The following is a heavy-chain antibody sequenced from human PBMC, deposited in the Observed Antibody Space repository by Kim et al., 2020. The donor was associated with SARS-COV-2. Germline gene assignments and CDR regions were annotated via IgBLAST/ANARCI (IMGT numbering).Heavy chain of an antibody. J-gene: IGHJ4*02. CDR1: GFNFDDYG. Sequence: GGSLRLSCAASGFNFDDYGMSWVRQAPGKGLEWVSGITWNGGRTGYADSVKGRFIISRDKAKKSLYLQMNSLRAEDTALYYCARKEKNFSESSGFSPPGYWGQGTLVTVSS. CDR3: ARKEKNFSESSGFSPPGY. CDR2: ITWNGGRT. D-gene: IGHD3-22*01. V-gene: IGHV3-20*04.